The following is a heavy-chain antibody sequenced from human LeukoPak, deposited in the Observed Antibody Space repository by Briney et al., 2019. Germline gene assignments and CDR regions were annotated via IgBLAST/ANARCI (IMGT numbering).Heavy chain of an antibody. Sequence: SETLSLTCAVYGGTFSGYYWSWIRQPPGKGLEWIGEINHSGSTNYNPSLKSRVTISVDTSKNQFSLKLSSVTAAYTAVYYCARWAHAFDIWGQGTMVTVSS. CDR3: ARWAHAFDI. J-gene: IGHJ3*02. CDR2: INHSGST. V-gene: IGHV4-34*01. CDR1: GGTFSGYY.